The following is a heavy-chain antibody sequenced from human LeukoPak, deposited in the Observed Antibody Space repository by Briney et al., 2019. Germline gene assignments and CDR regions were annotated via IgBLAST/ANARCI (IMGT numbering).Heavy chain of an antibody. CDR2: INAGNGNT. J-gene: IGHJ4*02. Sequence: ASVKVSCKASGYTFTSYDINWVRQATGQGLEWMGWINAGNGNTKYSQKFQGRVTITRDTSASTAYMELSSLRSEDTAVYSCARGVATNRYYFDYWGQGTLVTVSS. CDR1: GYTFTSYD. V-gene: IGHV1-3*01. CDR3: ARGVATNRYYFDY. D-gene: IGHD5-12*01.